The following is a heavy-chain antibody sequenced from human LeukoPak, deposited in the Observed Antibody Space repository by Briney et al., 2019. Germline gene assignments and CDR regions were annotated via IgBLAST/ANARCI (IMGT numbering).Heavy chain of an antibody. CDR3: ARDRWFDP. CDR1: GGSFSGYY. Sequence: SETLSLTCAVYGGSFSGYYWSWIRQPPGKGLEWIGEINHSGSTNYNPSLKSRVTISVDTSKNQFSLKLSSVTAADTAVYYCARDRWFDPWGQGTLVTVSS. CDR2: INHSGST. V-gene: IGHV4-34*01. J-gene: IGHJ5*02.